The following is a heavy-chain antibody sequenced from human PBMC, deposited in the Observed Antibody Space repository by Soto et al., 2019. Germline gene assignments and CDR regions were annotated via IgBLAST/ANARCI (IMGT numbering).Heavy chain of an antibody. CDR2: IVVGSGNT. CDR1: GFTFTSSA. CDR3: AACPTLSTGYYYGMDV. D-gene: IGHD4-17*01. V-gene: IGHV1-58*01. J-gene: IGHJ6*02. Sequence: ASVKVSCKASGFTFTSSAVQWVRQARGQRLEWIGWIVVGSGNTNYAQKFQERVTITRDMSTSTAYMELSSLRSEDTAVYYCAACPTLSTGYYYGMDVWGQGTTVTVSS.